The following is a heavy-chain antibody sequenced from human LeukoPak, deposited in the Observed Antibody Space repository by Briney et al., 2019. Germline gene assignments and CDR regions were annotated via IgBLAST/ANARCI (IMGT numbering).Heavy chain of an antibody. CDR1: GFTFSSYF. CDR2: ISGSGGDT. V-gene: IGHV3-23*01. J-gene: IGHJ4*02. D-gene: IGHD3-22*01. CDR3: AKVPPHDDSGYSNPY. Sequence: PGGSLRLSCAASGFTFSSYFMTWVRQAPGKGMEWLSGISGSGGDTLYADSVRGRFTISRDNSKNTLYLQMNSLRAEDMALYYCAKVPPHDDSGYSNPYWGQGTLVTVSS.